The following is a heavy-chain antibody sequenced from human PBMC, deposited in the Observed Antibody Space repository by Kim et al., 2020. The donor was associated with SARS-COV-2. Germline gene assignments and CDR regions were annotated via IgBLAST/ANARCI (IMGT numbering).Heavy chain of an antibody. V-gene: IGHV3-48*04. J-gene: IGHJ4*02. CDR2: ITSFSDTI. D-gene: IGHD3-10*01. Sequence: GGSLRLSCAASGFSFSNYAMNWVREAPGKGLEWISYITSFSDTIYYADSVKGRFTISRDNAKNSVYLQMNSLRAEDTAIYYCARDPGEFLDHWGQGTPGT. CDR3: ARDPGEFLDH. CDR1: GFSFSNYA.